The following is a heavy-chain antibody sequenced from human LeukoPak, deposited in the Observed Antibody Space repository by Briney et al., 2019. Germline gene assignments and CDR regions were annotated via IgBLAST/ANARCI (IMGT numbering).Heavy chain of an antibody. CDR3: ARINYYGSGRDYYYYYMDV. J-gene: IGHJ6*03. D-gene: IGHD3-10*01. Sequence: SETLSLTCTVSGYSISSGYYWGWIRQPPGKGLEWIGSIYHSGSTYYNPSLKSRVTISVDTSKNQFSLKLSSVTAADTAVYYCARINYYGSGRDYYYYYMDVWDKGTTVTISS. CDR2: IYHSGST. V-gene: IGHV4-38-2*02. CDR1: GYSISSGYY.